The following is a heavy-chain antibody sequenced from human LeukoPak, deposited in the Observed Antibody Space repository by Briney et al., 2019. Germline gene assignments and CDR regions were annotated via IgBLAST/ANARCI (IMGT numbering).Heavy chain of an antibody. CDR1: GFTVSSNY. J-gene: IGHJ4*02. CDR2: IYSGGST. Sequence: GGSLRLSCAASGFTVSSNYMSWVRQAPGKGLEWVSVIYSGGSTYYADSVKGRFTISRDNSKNTLYLQMNSLRAEDTAVYYCARLGGRSSSSPFDYWGQGTLVTVSS. V-gene: IGHV3-66*04. D-gene: IGHD6-6*01. CDR3: ARLGGRSSSSPFDY.